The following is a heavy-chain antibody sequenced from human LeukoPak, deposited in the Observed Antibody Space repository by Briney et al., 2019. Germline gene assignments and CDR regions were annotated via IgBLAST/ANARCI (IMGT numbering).Heavy chain of an antibody. J-gene: IGHJ4*02. CDR2: IFYIGST. Sequence: SETLSLTCTVSGGSISSTSYYWGWIRQPPGKGLEWIGSIFYIGSTYYNPSLKSRVTISVDTSKNQFSLKLSSATAADTAVYYCARRAQAIDYWGQGMLVTVSS. V-gene: IGHV4-39*01. CDR1: GGSISSTSYY. CDR3: ARRAQAIDY.